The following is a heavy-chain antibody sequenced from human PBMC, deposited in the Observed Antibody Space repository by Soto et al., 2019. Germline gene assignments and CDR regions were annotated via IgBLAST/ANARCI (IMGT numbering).Heavy chain of an antibody. Sequence: ALVKVYCKASGYAFTSYAMHWVRQAPGQRLEWMGWINAGNGNTKYSQKFQGRVTITRDTSASTAYMELSSLRSEDTAVYYCARAGAQQWLTLSGYYYGMDVWGQGTTVTAP. J-gene: IGHJ6*02. CDR1: GYAFTSYA. D-gene: IGHD6-19*01. CDR3: ARAGAQQWLTLSGYYYGMDV. V-gene: IGHV1-3*01. CDR2: INAGNGNT.